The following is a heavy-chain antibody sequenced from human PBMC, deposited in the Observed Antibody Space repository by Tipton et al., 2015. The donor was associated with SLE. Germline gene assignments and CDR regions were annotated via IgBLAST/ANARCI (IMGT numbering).Heavy chain of an antibody. CDR1: GGSISSNY. J-gene: IGHJ6*03. CDR3: ARGRLNPYSHYYYMDV. V-gene: IGHV4-59*08. Sequence: TLSLTCSVFGGSISSNYWIWIRQPPGKGLEWIGYISDGGGTNYNPSLKSRVTISVDPAKNQFSLKLTSVTAADTAVYYCARGRLNPYSHYYYMDVWGKGTTVTVSS. CDR2: ISDGGGT. D-gene: IGHD2-21*01.